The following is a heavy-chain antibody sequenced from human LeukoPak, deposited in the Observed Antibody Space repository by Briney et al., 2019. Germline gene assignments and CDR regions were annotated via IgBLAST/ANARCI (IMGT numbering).Heavy chain of an antibody. CDR1: GYSFTSYW. V-gene: IGHV5-51*01. CDR3: AAAVCGGSYLDGFDI. CDR2: IFPDDSDT. Sequence: PGESLKISCKGSGYSFTSYWIGWVRQMSGKGLEWMGIIFPDDSDTRYSPSFQGQVTISVDKSINTAYLQWSSLTASDTAMYYCAAAVCGGSYLDGFDIWGQGTMVTVSS. D-gene: IGHD3-16*02. J-gene: IGHJ3*02.